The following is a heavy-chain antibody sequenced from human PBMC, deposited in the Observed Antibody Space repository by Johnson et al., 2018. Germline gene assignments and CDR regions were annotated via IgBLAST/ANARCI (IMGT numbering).Heavy chain of an antibody. D-gene: IGHD3-10*01. CDR1: GGSFSGYY. J-gene: IGHJ6*03. Sequence: QVQLLQWGAGLLKXSETLSLTCAVYGGSFSGYYWSWIRQPPGKGLEWIGEVNHSGSTNYNPSLKSRVTISVDTSKNQFSLKLRSVTAADTAVYYCARVRGYGSGSYLGYYYYMDVWGKGTTVTVSS. V-gene: IGHV4-34*01. CDR2: VNHSGST. CDR3: ARVRGYGSGSYLGYYYYMDV.